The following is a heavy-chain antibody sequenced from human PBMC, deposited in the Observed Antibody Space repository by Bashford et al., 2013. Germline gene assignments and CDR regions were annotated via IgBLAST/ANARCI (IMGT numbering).Heavy chain of an antibody. V-gene: IGHV4-4*07. CDR1: GGSVNFFY. CDR3: ARLVVVTATQKYFDY. J-gene: IGHJ4*02. D-gene: IGHD2-21*02. CDR2: IFPGGDT. Sequence: SETLSLTCTVSGGSVNFFYWSWIRQPAGKGLEWIGRIFPGGDTNYNPSLNSRVTMSLDASKNQFSLELSSVTAADTAIYYCARLVVVTATQKYFDYWGQGTMVTVSS.